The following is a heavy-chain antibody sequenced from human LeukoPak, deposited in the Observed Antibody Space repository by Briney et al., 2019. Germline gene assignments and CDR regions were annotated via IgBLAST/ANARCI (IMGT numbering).Heavy chain of an antibody. CDR2: INPNSGGT. J-gene: IGHJ3*02. CDR3: ARALHHCSSTSCYLPGAFDI. Sequence: ASVKVSCKASGYTFTGYYMHWVRQAPGQGLEWMGWINPNSGGTNYAQKFQGRVTMTRDTSISTAYMELSRLRSDDTAVYYCARALHHCSSTSCYLPGAFDIWGQGTMVTVSS. D-gene: IGHD2-2*01. CDR1: GYTFTGYY. V-gene: IGHV1-2*02.